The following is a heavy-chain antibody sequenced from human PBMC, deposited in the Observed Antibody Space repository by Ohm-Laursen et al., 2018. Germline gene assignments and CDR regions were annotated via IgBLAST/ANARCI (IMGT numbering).Heavy chain of an antibody. J-gene: IGHJ6*02. CDR1: GFTFSDYY. Sequence: GSLRLSCTASGFTFSDYYMSWIRQAPGKGLEWVSYISSSGSTIYYADSVKGRFTISRDNAKNSLYLQMNSLRAEDTAVYYCARDRGERSTYDSSGYTYYYGMDVWGQGTTVTVSS. CDR3: ARDRGERSTYDSSGYTYYYGMDV. CDR2: ISSSGSTI. D-gene: IGHD3-22*01. V-gene: IGHV3-11*04.